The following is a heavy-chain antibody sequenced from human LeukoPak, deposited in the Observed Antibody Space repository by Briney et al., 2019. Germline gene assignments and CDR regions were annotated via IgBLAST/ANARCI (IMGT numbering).Heavy chain of an antibody. J-gene: IGHJ4*02. CDR3: ARQGGYSSSWADY. Sequence: RGSRRPACAASGFTFSSYWISWVRQAPRNGLEWVANIKQDGREKYYGDSVKGRFNISRDNAKNSLYLQMNSLRAEDTAVYYCARQGGYSSSWADYWGQGTLVTVSS. CDR2: IKQDGREK. CDR1: GFTFSSYW. V-gene: IGHV3-7*01. D-gene: IGHD6-13*01.